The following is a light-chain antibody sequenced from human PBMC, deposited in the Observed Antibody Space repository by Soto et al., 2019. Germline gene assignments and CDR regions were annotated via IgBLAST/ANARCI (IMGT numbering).Light chain of an antibody. J-gene: IGKJ1*01. V-gene: IGKV1-39*01. CDR2: AAS. Sequence: DIQVTQSPSSLSASVGDRVTITCRASQSITTFLNWYQQKPVNAPKLLIYAASSLQTGVPSRFSGSGSGTDFTLTISSLQREDFATYYCQQAYGAPPTFGQGTKV. CDR3: QQAYGAPPT. CDR1: QSITTF.